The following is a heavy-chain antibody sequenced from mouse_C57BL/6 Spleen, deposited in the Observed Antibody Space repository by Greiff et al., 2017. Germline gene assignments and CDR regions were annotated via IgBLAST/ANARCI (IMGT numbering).Heavy chain of an antibody. Sequence: VKLVESGAELVKPGASVKISCKASGYAFSSYWMNWVKQRPGKGLEWIGQIYPGDGDTNYNGKFKGKATLTADKSSSTAYMQLSSLTSEDSAVYYCARSRPNYFDYWGQGTTLTVSS. CDR3: ARSRPNYFDY. V-gene: IGHV1-80*01. CDR2: IYPGDGDT. J-gene: IGHJ2*01. CDR1: GYAFSSYW.